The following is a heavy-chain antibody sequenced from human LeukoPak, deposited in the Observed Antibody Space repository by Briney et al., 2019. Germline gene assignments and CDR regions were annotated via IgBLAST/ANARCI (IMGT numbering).Heavy chain of an antibody. CDR2: ISGSGGST. Sequence: GVSLRLSCAASGFTFSSYAMSWVRQAPGKGLEWVSAISGSGGSTYYADSVKGRFTISRDNSKNTLYLQMNSLRAEDTAVYYCAKGQWGTGIMDAFDIWGQGTMVTVSS. CDR3: AKGQWGTGIMDAFDI. V-gene: IGHV3-23*01. J-gene: IGHJ3*02. D-gene: IGHD3-16*01. CDR1: GFTFSSYA.